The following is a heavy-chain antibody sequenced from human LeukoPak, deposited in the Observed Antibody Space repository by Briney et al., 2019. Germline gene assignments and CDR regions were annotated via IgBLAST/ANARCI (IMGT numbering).Heavy chain of an antibody. CDR3: ARDSSGYYWSAFDI. CDR1: GFTFSSYA. V-gene: IGHV3-30-3*01. D-gene: IGHD3-22*01. Sequence: GRSLRLSCAASGFTFSSYAMHWVRQAPGKGLEWVAVTSYDGSNKYYADSVKGRFTISRDNSKNTLYLQMNSLRAEDTAVYYCARDSSGYYWSAFDIWGQGTMVTVSS. CDR2: TSYDGSNK. J-gene: IGHJ3*02.